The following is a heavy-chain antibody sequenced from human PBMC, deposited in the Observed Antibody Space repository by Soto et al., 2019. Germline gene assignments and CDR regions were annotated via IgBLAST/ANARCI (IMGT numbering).Heavy chain of an antibody. CDR2: TYYRSKWYN. CDR3: ARDLPYDILTGYYPPYYYGMDI. J-gene: IGHJ6*02. V-gene: IGHV6-1*01. CDR1: GDSVSSNSAA. Sequence: SQTLSLTCAISGDSVSSNSAAWNWIRQSPSRGLEWLGRTYYRSKWYNDYAVSVKSRITINPDTSKNQFSLQLNSVTPEDTAVYYCARDLPYDILTGYYPPYYYGMDIWGQGTTVTVSS. D-gene: IGHD3-9*01.